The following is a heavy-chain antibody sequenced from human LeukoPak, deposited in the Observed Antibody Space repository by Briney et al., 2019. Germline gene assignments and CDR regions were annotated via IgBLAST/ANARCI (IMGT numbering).Heavy chain of an antibody. CDR1: GGYISSNY. J-gene: IGHJ4*02. V-gene: IGHV4-59*08. D-gene: IGHD6-19*01. CDR2: IYSSRST. CDR3: ARQRYSSGWYAAGFFDY. Sequence: SETLSLTCTVSGGYISSNYWSWIRQSPGKGLEWIGYIYSSRSTYYNPSLKSRVTISVDTSKNQFSLNLSAVTAADSAVYYCARQRYSSGWYAAGFFDYWGQGTLVTVSS.